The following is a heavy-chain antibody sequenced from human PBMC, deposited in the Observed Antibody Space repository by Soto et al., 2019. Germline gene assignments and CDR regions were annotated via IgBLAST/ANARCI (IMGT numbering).Heavy chain of an antibody. CDR3: ARASRGGFSHTEAFDI. CDR1: GYTFTSYY. D-gene: IGHD3-16*01. Sequence: ASVKVSCKASGYTFTSYYMHWVRQAPGQGLEWMGIINPSGGSTSYAQKFQGRVTMTRDTSTSTVYMELSSLRSEDTAVYYCARASRGGFSHTEAFDIWGQGTMVTVSS. V-gene: IGHV1-46*03. J-gene: IGHJ3*02. CDR2: INPSGGST.